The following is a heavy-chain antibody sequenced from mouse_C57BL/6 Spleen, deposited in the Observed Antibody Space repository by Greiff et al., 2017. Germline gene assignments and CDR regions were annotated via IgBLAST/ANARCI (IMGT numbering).Heavy chain of an antibody. CDR1: GYSFTGYY. D-gene: IGHD2-4*01. CDR2: ISPSTGGT. CDR3: ARKLRLYAMDY. J-gene: IGHJ4*01. Sequence: EVQLQQSGPELVKPGASVKISCKASGYSFTGYYMNWVKQSPEKSLEWIGEISPSTGGTTYNQKFKAKATLTVDKSSSTAYMQLKILTSEDSAVYYCARKLRLYAMDYWGQGTSLTVSS. V-gene: IGHV1-42*01.